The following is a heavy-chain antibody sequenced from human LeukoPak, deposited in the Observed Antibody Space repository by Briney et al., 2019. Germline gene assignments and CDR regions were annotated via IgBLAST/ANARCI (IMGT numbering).Heavy chain of an antibody. V-gene: IGHV3-7*01. CDR1: GFTFSSYW. CDR2: IKQDGSEK. CDR3: ARHWTYYDFWSDYHNWFDP. D-gene: IGHD3-3*01. J-gene: IGHJ5*02. Sequence: PGGSLRLSCAASGFTFSSYWMSWVRQAPGKGLEWVANIKQDGSEKYYVDSVKGRFTISRDNAKNSLYLQMNSMRAEDTAVYYCARHWTYYDFWSDYHNWFDPWGQGTLVTVSS.